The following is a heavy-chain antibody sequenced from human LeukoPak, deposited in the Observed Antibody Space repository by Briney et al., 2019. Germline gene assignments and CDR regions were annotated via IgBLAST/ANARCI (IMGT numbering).Heavy chain of an antibody. CDR1: GGSISTYY. Sequence: PSETLSLTCTVSGGSISTYYWSWIRQPPGKGLEWIGYIYYSGSANYNPSLKSRVTISVDTSKNQFSLKLSSVTAADTAVYYCAREYYYGSGSYYKRGSAFDIWGQGTMVTVSS. CDR2: IYYSGSA. J-gene: IGHJ3*02. V-gene: IGHV4-59*08. CDR3: AREYYYGSGSYYKRGSAFDI. D-gene: IGHD3-10*01.